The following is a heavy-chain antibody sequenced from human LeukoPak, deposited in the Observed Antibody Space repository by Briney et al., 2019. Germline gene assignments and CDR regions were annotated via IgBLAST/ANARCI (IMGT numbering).Heavy chain of an antibody. Sequence: PGRSLRLSCAASGFTFSSFAIHWVRQAPGRGLEYVSAITSSGNNIFYADSVKGRFTISRDNSKNTLYLQMGSLRAEDMAVYYCTRGGYYTVTTPFDYWGQGTLVTVSS. V-gene: IGHV3-64*02. D-gene: IGHD4-17*01. CDR2: ITSSGNNI. CDR3: TRGGYYTVTTPFDY. CDR1: GFTFSSFA. J-gene: IGHJ4*02.